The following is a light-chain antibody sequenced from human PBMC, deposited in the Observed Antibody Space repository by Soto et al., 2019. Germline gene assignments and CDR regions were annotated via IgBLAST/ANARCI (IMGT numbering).Light chain of an antibody. Sequence: DIQMTQSPSSLSESVGDRVTITCRASQGISTYLNWYQQKPGKAPKLLIYAASSLQSGVPSRFSGSGSETDFTLTISSLQPEDFATYSCQQSYSTTWTFGQGTKVEIK. J-gene: IGKJ1*01. V-gene: IGKV1-39*01. CDR3: QQSYSTTWT. CDR1: QGISTY. CDR2: AAS.